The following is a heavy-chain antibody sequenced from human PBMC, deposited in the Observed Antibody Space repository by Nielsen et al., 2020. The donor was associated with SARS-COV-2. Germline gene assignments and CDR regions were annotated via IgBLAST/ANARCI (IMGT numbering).Heavy chain of an antibody. J-gene: IGHJ4*02. Sequence: SETLSLTCGVSGASISSNVWWSWVRQPPGKGLEWIGEISHTGDTNYKPSLKSRVTMSVDKSKNQFSLRLSPVTVADTAVYFCARQQLDKHFLAGYIPLYFDYWGPGALVTVSS. CDR2: ISHTGDT. D-gene: IGHD3-3*02. V-gene: IGHV4-4*02. CDR3: ARQQLDKHFLAGYIPLYFDY. CDR1: GASISSNVW.